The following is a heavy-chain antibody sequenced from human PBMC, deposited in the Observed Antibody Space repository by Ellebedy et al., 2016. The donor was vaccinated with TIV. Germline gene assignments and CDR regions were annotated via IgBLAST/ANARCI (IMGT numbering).Heavy chain of an antibody. D-gene: IGHD6-19*01. CDR2: INPNSGGT. CDR3: ARELSSGWYPYYFDY. Sequence: ASVKVSXKASGYTFTSYYMHWVRQAPGQGLEWMGWINPNSGGTNYAQKFQGWVTMTRDTSISTAYMELSRLRSADTAVYYCARELSSGWYPYYFDYWGQGTLVTVSS. J-gene: IGHJ4*02. CDR1: GYTFTSYY. V-gene: IGHV1-2*04.